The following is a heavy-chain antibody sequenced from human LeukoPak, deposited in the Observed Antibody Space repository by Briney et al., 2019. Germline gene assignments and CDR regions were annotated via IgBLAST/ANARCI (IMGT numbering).Heavy chain of an antibody. D-gene: IGHD6-13*01. V-gene: IGHV3-23*01. CDR2: IIDDGSST. Sequence: GGSLGLSCAASGFTFNRNVMSWVRQAPGKGLEWVSAIIDDGSSTYYADSVKGRFSISRDNSKNTVYLQMNSLRAEDTAIYYCAKPHDSGWWMFDYWGQGTLVTVSS. CDR3: AKPHDSGWWMFDY. CDR1: GFTFNRNV. J-gene: IGHJ4*02.